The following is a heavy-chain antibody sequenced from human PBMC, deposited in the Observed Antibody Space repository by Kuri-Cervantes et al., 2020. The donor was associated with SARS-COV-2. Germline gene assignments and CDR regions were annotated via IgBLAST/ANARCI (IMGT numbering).Heavy chain of an antibody. CDR2: ITFSSSYT. J-gene: IGHJ6*02. V-gene: IGHV3-11*05. Sequence: GGSLRLSCAVSGFTFSDYYMGWIRQAPGKGLEWVSYITFSSSYTSYAHSVKGRFTISRDNAKNSLYLQMNSLRAEDTAVYYCARDLSYSYVLYYYGMDVWGQGTTVTVSS. CDR3: ARDLSYSYVLYYYGMDV. D-gene: IGHD5-18*01. CDR1: GFTFSDYY.